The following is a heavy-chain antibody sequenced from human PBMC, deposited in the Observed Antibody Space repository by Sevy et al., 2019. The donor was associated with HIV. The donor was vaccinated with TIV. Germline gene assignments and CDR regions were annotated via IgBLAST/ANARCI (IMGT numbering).Heavy chain of an antibody. CDR1: GYIFKNYW. V-gene: IGHV5-51*01. CDR3: ARGLYYYDSSGYSDAFDI. Sequence: GESLKISCKGSGYIFKNYWIGWVRQVPGKGLEWRGIFYPGNSDVRYSPSFHGHVTISADKSISAAYLQWRSLKASDTAMYFCARGLYYYDSSGYSDAFDIWGQGTMVTVSS. D-gene: IGHD3-22*01. CDR2: FYPGNSDV. J-gene: IGHJ3*02.